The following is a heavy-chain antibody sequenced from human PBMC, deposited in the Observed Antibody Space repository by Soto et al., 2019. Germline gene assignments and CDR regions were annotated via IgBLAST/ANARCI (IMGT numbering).Heavy chain of an antibody. CDR1: GYSFTTYD. Sequence: QVQLVQSGAAVKKPGASVKVSCKASGYSFTTYDINWVRQAPGQGLEWMGWMNPYNGNAGYAQKFQGRVTMTRNTSISTAYMELSSLRSNDTAVYFCARRKERSGPHYFDSWGQGTLVTVSS. D-gene: IGHD1-1*01. CDR2: MNPYNGNA. CDR3: ARRKERSGPHYFDS. J-gene: IGHJ4*02. V-gene: IGHV1-8*01.